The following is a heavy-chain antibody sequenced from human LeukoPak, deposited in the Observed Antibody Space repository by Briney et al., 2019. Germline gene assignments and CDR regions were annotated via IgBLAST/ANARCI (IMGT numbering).Heavy chain of an antibody. CDR2: ISYDGSNK. D-gene: IGHD4-17*01. J-gene: IGHJ4*02. CDR1: GFTFSSYA. CDR3: ARRDYDSYFNS. V-gene: IGHV3-30-3*01. Sequence: PGGSLRLSCAASGFTFSSYAMHWVRQAPGKGLEWVAVISYDGSNKYYADSVKGRFTISRDNSKNTLYLQMNSLRAEDTAVYYCARRDYDSYFNSWGQGTLVTVSS.